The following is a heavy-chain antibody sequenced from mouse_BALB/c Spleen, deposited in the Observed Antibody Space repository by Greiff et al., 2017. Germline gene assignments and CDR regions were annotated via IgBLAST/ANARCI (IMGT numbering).Heavy chain of an antibody. Sequence: QVQLQQPGAELVMPGASVKMSCKASGYTFTDYWLHWVKQRPGQGLEWIGAIDTSDSYTSYNQKFKGKAKLTVDESSSTAYMQLSSLTSEDSAVYYCARDYYGSSYPFAYWGQGTLVTVSA. J-gene: IGHJ3*01. D-gene: IGHD1-1*01. CDR3: ARDYYGSSYPFAY. V-gene: IGHV1-69*01. CDR1: GYTFTDYW. CDR2: IDTSDSYT.